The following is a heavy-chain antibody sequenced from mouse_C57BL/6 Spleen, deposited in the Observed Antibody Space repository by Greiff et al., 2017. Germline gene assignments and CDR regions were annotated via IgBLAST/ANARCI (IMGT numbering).Heavy chain of an antibody. CDR2: IHPNSGST. D-gene: IGHD3-1*01. Sequence: VQLQQPGAELVKPGASVKLSCKASGYTFTSYWMHWVKQRPGQGLEWIGMIHPNSGSTNYNEKFKSKATLTVDKSSSTAYMQLSSLTSEDSAVYYCARGGLSGNGWYFDVWGTGTTVTVSS. V-gene: IGHV1-64*01. CDR1: GYTFTSYW. J-gene: IGHJ1*03. CDR3: ARGGLSGNGWYFDV.